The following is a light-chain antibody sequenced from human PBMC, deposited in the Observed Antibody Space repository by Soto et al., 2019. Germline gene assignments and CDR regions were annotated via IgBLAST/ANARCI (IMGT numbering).Light chain of an antibody. V-gene: IGLV2-8*01. CDR2: EVS. J-gene: IGLJ1*01. Sequence: QSVLTQPPSASGSPGQSVTISCTGTSSDVGGYNYVSWYQHHPGKAPKFIIYEVSKRPSGVPDRFSGSKSGNTASLTVSGLQAEDEADYYCSSYAGSNNLGVFGTGTKVTVL. CDR3: SSYAGSNNLGV. CDR1: SSDVGGYNY.